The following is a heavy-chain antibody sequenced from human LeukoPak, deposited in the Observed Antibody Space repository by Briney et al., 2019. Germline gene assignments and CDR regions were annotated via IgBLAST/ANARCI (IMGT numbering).Heavy chain of an antibody. CDR1: GYTFTNYG. CDR3: ARITYDFWSGYYMPDDP. CDR2: ISIYNGNT. Sequence: ASVKVSCKASGYTFTNYGISWVRQAPGQGLEWMGWISIYNGNTDYAQKLRGKVTMTTDTSTSTAYMELGSLRSDDTDVYYCARITYDFWSGYYMPDDPWGQGTLVTVSS. V-gene: IGHV1-18*01. J-gene: IGHJ5*02. D-gene: IGHD3-3*01.